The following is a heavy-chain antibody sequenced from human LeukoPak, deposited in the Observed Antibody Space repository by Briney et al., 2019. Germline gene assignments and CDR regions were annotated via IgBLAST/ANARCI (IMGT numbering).Heavy chain of an antibody. Sequence: GGSLRLLCAACGFIFSDHYMDWVRQAPGKGLEGVANIKQDGSEKYYVDSVKGRFTISRDNAKNSLFLQMNSLRAEETAVYYCARGEYYYDGGYWGQGTLVTVSS. J-gene: IGHJ4*02. CDR2: IKQDGSEK. D-gene: IGHD3-22*01. CDR3: ARGEYYYDGGY. CDR1: GFIFSDHY. V-gene: IGHV3-7*04.